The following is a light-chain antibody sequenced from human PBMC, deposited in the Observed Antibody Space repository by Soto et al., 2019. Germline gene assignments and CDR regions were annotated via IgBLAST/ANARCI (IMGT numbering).Light chain of an antibody. CDR2: ATS. Sequence: EIVLTQSPGTVSLSPVESATLSCRASQSISRSDLAWYQHRPGQSPRLLIYATSSRATGIPDRFTGGGAGTGFTLTISRLEPEDSAVYYCQQYGSSPTFGGGTKVEIK. J-gene: IGKJ4*01. V-gene: IGKV3-20*01. CDR1: QSISRSD. CDR3: QQYGSSPT.